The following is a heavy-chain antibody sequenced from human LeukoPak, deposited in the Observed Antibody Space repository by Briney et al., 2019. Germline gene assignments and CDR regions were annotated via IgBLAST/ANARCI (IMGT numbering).Heavy chain of an antibody. CDR3: ARGELRYFDWLPQPYLSNYGMDV. V-gene: IGHV1-2*02. CDR2: INLNSGGT. CDR1: GYTFTGYY. D-gene: IGHD3-9*01. J-gene: IGHJ6*02. Sequence: GASVKVSCKASGYTFTGYYMHWVRQAPGQGLEGMGWINLNSGGTNYAQKFQGRVTMTRDTSISTAYIELSRLRSDDTAVYYCARGELRYFDWLPQPYLSNYGMDVWGQGTTVTVSS.